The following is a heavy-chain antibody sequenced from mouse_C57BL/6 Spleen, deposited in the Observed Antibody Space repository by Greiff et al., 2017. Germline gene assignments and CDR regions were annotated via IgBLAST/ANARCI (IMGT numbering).Heavy chain of an antibody. CDR3: ARYMEGYRLAMGY. J-gene: IGHJ4*01. D-gene: IGHD2-2*01. V-gene: IGHV7-3*01. CDR2: IRNKANGYTT. Sequence: EVKVVESGGGLVQPGGSLSLSCAASGFTFTDYYMSWVRQPPGKALEWLGFIRNKANGYTTEYSASVKGRFTISRDNSPSILYLQMNALRAEDSATYYCARYMEGYRLAMGYWGQGTSVTVSS. CDR1: GFTFTDYY.